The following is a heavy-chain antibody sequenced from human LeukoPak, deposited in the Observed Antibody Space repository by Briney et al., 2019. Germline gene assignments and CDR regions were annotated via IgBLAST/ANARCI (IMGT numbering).Heavy chain of an antibody. CDR3: ARTMVRGVILATFDY. CDR1: GFTFSSYA. V-gene: IGHV3-30*04. J-gene: IGHJ4*02. CDR2: ISYDGSNK. Sequence: GGSLRLSCAASGFTFSSYAMHWVRQAPGKGLEWVAVISYDGSNKYYADSVKGRSTISRDNSKNTLYLQMNSLRAEDTAVYYCARTMVRGVILATFDYWGQGTLVTVSS. D-gene: IGHD3-10*01.